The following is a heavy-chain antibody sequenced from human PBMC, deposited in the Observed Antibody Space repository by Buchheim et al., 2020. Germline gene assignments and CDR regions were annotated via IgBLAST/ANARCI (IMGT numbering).Heavy chain of an antibody. D-gene: IGHD3-3*01. Sequence: EVRLVESGGGLVKPGGSLRLSCVASGFTFSNAWMTWVRQAPGKGLEWVGRIKSKTDGETTYYAAPVKDRFTISRDDSKNTLYLQMNTLKTEDTALYYCTTRDLYGVVIPLDSWGQGTL. J-gene: IGHJ4*02. V-gene: IGHV3-15*01. CDR1: GFTFSNAW. CDR2: IKSKTDGETT. CDR3: TTRDLYGVVIPLDS.